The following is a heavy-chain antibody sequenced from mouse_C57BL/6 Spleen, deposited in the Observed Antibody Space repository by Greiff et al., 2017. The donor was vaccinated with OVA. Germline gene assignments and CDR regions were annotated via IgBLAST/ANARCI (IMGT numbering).Heavy chain of an antibody. D-gene: IGHD3-2*02. J-gene: IGHJ3*01. CDR2: INPNNGGT. CDR3: ARADSSGTAWFAY. CDR1: GYTFTDYN. Sequence: EVQLVESGPELVKPGASVKIPCKASGYTFTDYNMDWVKQSHGKSLEWIGDINPNNGGTIYNQKFKGKATLTVDKSSSTAYMELRSLTSEDTAVYYCARADSSGTAWFAYWGQGTLVTVSA. V-gene: IGHV1-18*01.